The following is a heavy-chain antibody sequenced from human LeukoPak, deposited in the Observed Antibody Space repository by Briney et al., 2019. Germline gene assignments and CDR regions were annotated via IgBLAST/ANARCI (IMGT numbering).Heavy chain of an antibody. CDR3: AREIQLWLEDFYYYYGMDV. CDR1: GGTFSSYA. D-gene: IGHD5-18*01. J-gene: IGHJ6*02. Sequence: SVKVSCKASGGTFSSYAISWVRQAPGQGLEWMGRIIPIYGIANYAQKFQGRVTITADKSTSTAYMELSSLRSEDTAVYYCAREIQLWLEDFYYYYGMDVWGQGTKVTVSS. V-gene: IGHV1-69*04. CDR2: IIPIYGIA.